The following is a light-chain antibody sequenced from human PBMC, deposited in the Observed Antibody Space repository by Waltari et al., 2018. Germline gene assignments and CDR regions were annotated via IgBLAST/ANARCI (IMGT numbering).Light chain of an antibody. J-gene: IGKJ2*01. V-gene: IGKV3-20*01. CDR3: QQYASSPA. Sequence: CRASQDVTNNYLAWYQEKPGHATILIIYGAYMRACGTPDRISGSGAGADFTLTSSILEQDDVAVYYCQQYASSPAFGQGTKVEIK. CDR2: GAY. CDR1: QDVTNNY.